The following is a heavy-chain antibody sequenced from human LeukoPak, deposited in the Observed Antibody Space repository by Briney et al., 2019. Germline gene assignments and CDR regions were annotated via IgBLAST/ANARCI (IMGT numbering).Heavy chain of an antibody. Sequence: THGESLKISCKGSGYSFSNYWIGWVRQMPGKGLEWMGIIYPDDSQTRYNPSFQGQVTISAAKSIRTAYLQWSSLKASDSAMYYCARWITIFGVVENWFDPWGQGTLVTVSS. CDR1: GYSFSNYW. V-gene: IGHV5-51*01. CDR2: IYPDDSQT. J-gene: IGHJ5*02. CDR3: ARWITIFGVVENWFDP. D-gene: IGHD3-3*01.